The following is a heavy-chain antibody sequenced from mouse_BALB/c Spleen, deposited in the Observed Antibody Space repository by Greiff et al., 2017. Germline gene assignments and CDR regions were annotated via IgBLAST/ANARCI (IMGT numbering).Heavy chain of an antibody. CDR3: ARSDYYGSSRYFDV. Sequence: VQLQQSGPQLVRPGASVKISCKASGYSFTSYWMHWVKQRPGQGLEWIGMIDPSDSETRLNQKFKDKATLTADKSSSTAYMQLSSLTSEDSAVYYCARSDYYGSSRYFDVWGAGTTVTVSS. CDR2: IDPSDSET. J-gene: IGHJ1*01. CDR1: GYSFTSYW. V-gene: IGHV1S126*01. D-gene: IGHD1-1*01.